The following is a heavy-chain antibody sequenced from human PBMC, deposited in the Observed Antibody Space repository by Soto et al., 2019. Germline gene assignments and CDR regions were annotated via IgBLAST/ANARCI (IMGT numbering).Heavy chain of an antibody. Sequence: QVQLQQWGAGLLKPSETLSLTCAVCGGSFSGYYWSWIRQPPGKGLERIGEINHSGSTNYNPSLKSRVTISVDTSKNQFSLKLSSVTAADTAVYYCASYYGSGSYTDYWGQGTLVTVSS. J-gene: IGHJ4*02. CDR1: GGSFSGYY. V-gene: IGHV4-34*01. D-gene: IGHD3-10*01. CDR3: ASYYGSGSYTDY. CDR2: INHSGST.